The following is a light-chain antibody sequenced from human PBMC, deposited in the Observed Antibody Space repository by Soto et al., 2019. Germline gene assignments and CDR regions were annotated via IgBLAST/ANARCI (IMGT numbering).Light chain of an antibody. CDR3: SSYTSSRTLV. CDR1: SNDVGDYQY. CDR2: EVT. J-gene: IGLJ1*01. Sequence: QSALTQPASVSGSPGQSITISCTGTSNDVGDYQYVSWYQQHPGKAPKLMIYEVTSRPSGVSDRFSGSKSGNTASLTISGLQAEDEADYYCSSYTSSRTLVFGTGTKVTVL. V-gene: IGLV2-14*01.